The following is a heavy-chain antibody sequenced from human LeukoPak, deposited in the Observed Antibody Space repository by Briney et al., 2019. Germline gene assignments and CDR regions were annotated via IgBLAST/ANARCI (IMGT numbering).Heavy chain of an antibody. Sequence: SETLSLTCTVSGCSISSYYWSWIRQPAGKGLEWIGRIYTSGSTNYNPSLKSRLTMAVDMSKNQFSLKLSSVTAADTAVYYCARDATPGENRFDPWGEGTLVTVSS. D-gene: IGHD3-10*01. J-gene: IGHJ5*02. CDR1: GCSISSYY. CDR3: ARDATPGENRFDP. V-gene: IGHV4-4*07. CDR2: IYTSGST.